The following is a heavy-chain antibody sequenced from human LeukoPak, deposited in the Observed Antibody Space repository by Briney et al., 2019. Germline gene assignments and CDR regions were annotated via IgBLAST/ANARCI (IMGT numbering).Heavy chain of an antibody. Sequence: ASVKVSCKASGYTFTSYYIHWVRQAPGQGLEWMGIIIPSGGDTSHAQKFQGRVTMTRDTSTSTVYMELSSLRSEDTAVYYCAKSRCGGDCYSGQSWYFDLWGRGTLVTVSS. D-gene: IGHD2-21*02. CDR2: IIPSGGDT. CDR1: GYTFTSYY. J-gene: IGHJ2*01. CDR3: AKSRCGGDCYSGQSWYFDL. V-gene: IGHV1-46*01.